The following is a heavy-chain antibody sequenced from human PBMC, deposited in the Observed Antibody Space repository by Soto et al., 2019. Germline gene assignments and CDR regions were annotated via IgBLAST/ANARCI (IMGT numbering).Heavy chain of an antibody. CDR3: ARDPVGGSYPYYFDN. D-gene: IGHD1-26*01. J-gene: IGHJ4*02. V-gene: IGHV1-18*01. CDR2: ISAYYGNT. CDR1: GYTLSNYG. Sequence: ASVKVSCKASGYTLSNYGISWVRQAPGQGLEWMGWISAYYGNTNYAQKFQGRVTMTTDTSTNTANMELRSLRSDDTAVYYCARDPVGGSYPYYFDNWGQGTQVTVSS.